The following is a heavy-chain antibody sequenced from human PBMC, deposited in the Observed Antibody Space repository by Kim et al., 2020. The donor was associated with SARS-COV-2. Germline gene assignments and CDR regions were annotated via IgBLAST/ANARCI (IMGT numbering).Heavy chain of an antibody. CDR1: GGSFSGYY. J-gene: IGHJ6*02. D-gene: IGHD3-22*01. CDR2: INHSGST. Sequence: SETLSLTCAVYGGSFSGYYWSWIRQPPGKGLEWIGEINHSGSTNYNPSLKSRVTISVDTSKNQFSLKLSSVTAADTAVYYCARVGGSSGYYRPYYYYYYGMDVWGQGTTVTVSS. V-gene: IGHV4-34*01. CDR3: ARVGGSSGYYRPYYYYYYGMDV.